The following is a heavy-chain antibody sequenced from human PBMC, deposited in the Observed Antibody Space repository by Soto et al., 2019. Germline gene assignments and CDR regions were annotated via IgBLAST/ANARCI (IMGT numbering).Heavy chain of an antibody. V-gene: IGHV4-59*11. D-gene: IGHD6-19*01. Sequence: QVQLQESGPGLVKPSETLSLTCSVSGVSTSSHYWSWIRQPPGQGPEWIGCIYYRGTTNYNASLNSRVTISLDTSKNQFSLKLTSVTTADTALYYCARGGGSPSHDHEVDYWGQGILVTVSS. J-gene: IGHJ4*02. CDR2: IYYRGTT. CDR1: GVSTSSHY. CDR3: ARGGGSPSHDHEVDY.